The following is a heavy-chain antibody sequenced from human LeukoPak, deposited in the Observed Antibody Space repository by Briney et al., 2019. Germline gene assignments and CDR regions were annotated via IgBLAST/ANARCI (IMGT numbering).Heavy chain of an antibody. CDR1: GFTFSSYA. CDR3: ARDGSIAAAGQLGYFDY. D-gene: IGHD6-13*01. J-gene: IGHJ4*02. Sequence: GGSLRLSCAASGFTFSSYAMSWVRQAPGKGLEWVSVISDSGGSTYYADSVKGRLTLSRDNSKNTLYLQMNSLRAEDTAVYYCARDGSIAAAGQLGYFDYWGQGTLVTVSS. CDR2: ISDSGGST. V-gene: IGHV3-23*01.